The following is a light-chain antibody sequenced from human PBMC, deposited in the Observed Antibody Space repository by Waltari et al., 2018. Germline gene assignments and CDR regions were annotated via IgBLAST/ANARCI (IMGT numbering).Light chain of an antibody. CDR2: TAS. V-gene: IGKV1-39*01. Sequence: DIQMTQSPSSLSASVGDRVTITCRAGQSISRFLNWYQQKPAEAPKLLIYTASSLQSGVPSRFSGSGSGTDFTLTISSLQPEDFATYYCQHSYRPPYIFGQWTKLEIK. CDR3: QHSYRPPYI. CDR1: QSISRF. J-gene: IGKJ2*01.